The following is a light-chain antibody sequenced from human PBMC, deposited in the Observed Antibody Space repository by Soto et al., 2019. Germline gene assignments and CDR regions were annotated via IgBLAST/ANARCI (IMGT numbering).Light chain of an antibody. J-gene: IGKJ2*01. CDR2: TAS. Sequence: DIHMTQSPSSLSASVGDRVTITCRASQGISSDLNWYQQKTGEAPNLLIHTASNLQSGVPSRFSGSGSGTDFTLTISSLQPEDCATYYCQQSYSTPRTFGQGTKLEIK. CDR1: QGISSD. CDR3: QQSYSTPRT. V-gene: IGKV1-39*01.